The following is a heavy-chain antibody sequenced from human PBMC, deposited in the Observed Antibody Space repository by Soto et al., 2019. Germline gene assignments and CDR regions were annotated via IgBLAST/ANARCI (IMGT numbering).Heavy chain of an antibody. J-gene: IGHJ3*01. CDR3: ARFSMITFGGIRKDAFDV. CDR1: GDSIRSYY. V-gene: IGHV4-59*08. CDR2: IYYSWST. D-gene: IGHD3-16*01. Sequence: SETLSLTCTVSGDSIRSYYWSWIRQPPGKGLEWIGYIYYSWSTNYNPSLKSRVTISVDTSKNQFSLKLSSVTAADTAVYYSARFSMITFGGIRKDAFDVWGKGTRVT.